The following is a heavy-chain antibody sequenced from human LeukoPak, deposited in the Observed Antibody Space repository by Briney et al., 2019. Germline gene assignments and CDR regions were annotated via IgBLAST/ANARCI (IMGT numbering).Heavy chain of an antibody. V-gene: IGHV1-69*02. CDR1: GGTFSSYT. J-gene: IGHJ4*02. Sequence: VKVSCKASGGTFSSYTISWVRQAPGQGLEWMGRIIPILGIANYAQKFQGRVTITADESTSTAYMELSSLRSEDTAVYYCARGPTGRFLEWLLPFDYWGQGTLVTVSS. CDR3: ARGPTGRFLEWLLPFDY. CDR2: IIPILGIA. D-gene: IGHD3-3*01.